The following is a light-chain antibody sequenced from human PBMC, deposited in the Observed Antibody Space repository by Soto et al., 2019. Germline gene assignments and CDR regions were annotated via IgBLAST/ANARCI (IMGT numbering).Light chain of an antibody. CDR2: GSL. CDR3: QQYGSSPVT. CDR1: QSFSSGF. V-gene: IGKV3-20*01. J-gene: IGKJ4*01. Sequence: EIVLTQSPGTLSLSPGERATLSCRASQSFSSGFFAWYQQRPGQAHRLLIYGSLTRATGIPDRFTGGWSGTDFSLTIPRLEPEDFAFYFCQQYGSSPVTFGGGTKVDIK.